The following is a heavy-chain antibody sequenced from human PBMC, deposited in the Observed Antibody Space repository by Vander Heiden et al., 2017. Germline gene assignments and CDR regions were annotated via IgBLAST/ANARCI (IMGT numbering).Heavy chain of an antibody. CDR2: FDPEDGET. CDR3: ATDRDDCWSGYVGFDP. Sequence: QVQLVQPGAEVKKPGASAKVSCKVSGYTLPALSMHWVRQAPGKGLEWMGGFDPEDGETIYAQKFQGRVTMTEDTSTDTADMELSSMRSEETAVYYCATDRDDCWSGYVGFDPWGQGTMVTVSS. V-gene: IGHV1-24*01. J-gene: IGHJ5*02. D-gene: IGHD3-3*01. CDR1: GYTLPALS.